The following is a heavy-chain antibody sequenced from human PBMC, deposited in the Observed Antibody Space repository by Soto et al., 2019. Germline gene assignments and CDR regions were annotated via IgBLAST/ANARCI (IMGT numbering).Heavy chain of an antibody. V-gene: IGHV5-51*01. CDR2: IYPSNSET. CDR3: ARQAYHYDTYSFGY. D-gene: IGHD3-22*01. Sequence: GESLKISCKASGYTFTSYWICCFLQMPGKVLEWMGIIYPSNSETRFSPSFQGQVTLSADKSIFTAYLQWSSLKASDTAIYYCARQAYHYDTYSFGYWGQGTLVTVSS. CDR1: GYTFTSYW. J-gene: IGHJ4*02.